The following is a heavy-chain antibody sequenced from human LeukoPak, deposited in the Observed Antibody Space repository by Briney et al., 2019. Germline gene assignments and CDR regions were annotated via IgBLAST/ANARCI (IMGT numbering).Heavy chain of an antibody. CDR2: ISSSSRYI. CDR3: ARVQYYYGSGRGYYYGMGV. CDR1: GFTFSDYS. V-gene: IGHV3-21*01. J-gene: IGHJ6*02. Sequence: GGSLRLSCAASGFTFSDYSMNWVRQAPGRGVEWVSSISSSSRYISYADSLKGRFTISRDNAKNSLYLQMNSLRAEDTAVYYCARVQYYYGSGRGYYYGMGVWGQGTTVTVSS. D-gene: IGHD3-10*01.